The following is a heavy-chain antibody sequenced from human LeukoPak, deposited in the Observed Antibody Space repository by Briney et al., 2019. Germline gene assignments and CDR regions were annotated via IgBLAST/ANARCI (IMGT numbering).Heavy chain of an antibody. CDR1: GFTFSSYA. J-gene: IGHJ6*02. V-gene: IGHV3-23*01. CDR3: ARQTGYYYGMDV. Sequence: GGSLRLSCAASGFTFSSYAMSWARQAPGKGLEWVSAISGSGGSTYYADSVKGRFTISRDNSKNTLYLQMNSLRAEDTAIYYCARQTGYYYGMDVWGQGTTVTVSS. D-gene: IGHD1-1*01. CDR2: ISGSGGST.